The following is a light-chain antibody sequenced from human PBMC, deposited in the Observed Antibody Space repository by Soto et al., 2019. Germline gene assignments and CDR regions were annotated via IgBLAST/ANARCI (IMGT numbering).Light chain of an antibody. CDR2: LNSDGSH. Sequence: QPVLTQSPSASASLGASVKITCTLSSGYSTYAIAWHQQQPERGPRYLMKLNSDGSHYKGDGIPDRFSGSGSGAERYLTISSLQSEDEADYYCQTWGTGNVVFGGGTKLTVL. J-gene: IGLJ2*01. CDR3: QTWGTGNVV. CDR1: SGYSTYA. V-gene: IGLV4-69*01.